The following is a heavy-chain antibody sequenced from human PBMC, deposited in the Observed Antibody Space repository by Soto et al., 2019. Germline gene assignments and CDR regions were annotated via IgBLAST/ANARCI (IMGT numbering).Heavy chain of an antibody. J-gene: IGHJ4*02. Sequence: EVQLVESGGGLVKRGGSLRLSCAASGFTFSTYSMNWVRQAPGKGLEWVSSITSSSSYIYYADSVKGRFTISRDNAKNSLYLQMDSLRAEDTAVYYCARGLAARHFDYWGQGTLVTVSS. V-gene: IGHV3-21*01. CDR3: ARGLAARHFDY. D-gene: IGHD6-6*01. CDR1: GFTFSTYS. CDR2: ITSSSSYI.